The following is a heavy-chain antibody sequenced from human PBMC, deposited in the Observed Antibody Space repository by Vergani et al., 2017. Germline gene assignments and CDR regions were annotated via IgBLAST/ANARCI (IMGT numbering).Heavy chain of an antibody. CDR1: GGTFSNYA. D-gene: IGHD6-13*01. J-gene: IGHJ4*02. Sequence: QVQLVQSGAEVKKPGSSVKVSCKASGGTFSNYAINWVRQAPGQGLEWMGGIIPLFGTANYAQRFQGRVTITADQSTNTAYMELSGLRSEDTAVYYCARERADGQQLVRPFTYWGQGTLVTVSS. CDR2: IIPLFGTA. V-gene: IGHV1-69*01. CDR3: ARERADGQQLVRPFTY.